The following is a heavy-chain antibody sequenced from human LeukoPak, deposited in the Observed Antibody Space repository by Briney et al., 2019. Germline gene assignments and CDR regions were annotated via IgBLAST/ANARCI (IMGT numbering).Heavy chain of an antibody. CDR2: INPDSGGT. J-gene: IGHJ4*02. CDR3: ARAKEQTIAARYFDY. V-gene: IGHV1-2*06. D-gene: IGHD6-6*01. CDR1: GYTFTSYY. Sequence: GASVKVSCKASGYTFTSYYMHWVRQAPGQGLEWIGRINPDSGGTNSAQKFQGRVTMTRDTSISTAYIELSSLRSDDTAVYYCARAKEQTIAARYFDYWGQGTLVTVSS.